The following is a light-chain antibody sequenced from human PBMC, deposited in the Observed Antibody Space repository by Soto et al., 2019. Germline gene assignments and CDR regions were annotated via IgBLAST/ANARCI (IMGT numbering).Light chain of an antibody. CDR1: QSISSW. V-gene: IGKV1-5*01. Sequence: DIQMTQSPSTLSASVGDRVTITCRASQSISSWLAWYQQKPGKAPKLLIYDASSLESGVPSRFSGSGSGTEFTLTISSLQPADFATYYCQQYNSYVTFGQGTKLEIK. CDR3: QQYNSYVT. CDR2: DAS. J-gene: IGKJ2*01.